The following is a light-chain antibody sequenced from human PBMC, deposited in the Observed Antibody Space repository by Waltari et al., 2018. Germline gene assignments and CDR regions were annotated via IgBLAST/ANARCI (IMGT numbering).Light chain of an antibody. CDR2: AAS. CDR3: QQSHSTPLT. Sequence: DIQMTQSPSSLSALIGDRVTITCRASQIIATYLNWFQQKPGKAPKLLIYAASTLQTGVPSRFSGGGSGTDFTLTINSLQHEDFATYYCQQSHSTPLTFGGGTKVEIK. V-gene: IGKV1-39*01. CDR1: QIIATY. J-gene: IGKJ4*01.